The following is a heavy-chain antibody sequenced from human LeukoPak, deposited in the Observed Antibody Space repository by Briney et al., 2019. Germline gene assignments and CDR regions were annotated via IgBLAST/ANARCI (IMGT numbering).Heavy chain of an antibody. J-gene: IGHJ4*02. V-gene: IGHV4-38-2*01. CDR3: ARCTGGSCYSIDC. Sequence: SETLSLTCAVSGYSISSGYYWGWIRQPPGKGLEWIGNIYHSGSTYYNPSLKSRVTISVDTSRNQFSLKLSSVTAADTALYYCARCTGGSCYSIDCWGQGTLVTLSS. CDR1: GYSISSGYY. D-gene: IGHD2-15*01. CDR2: IYHSGST.